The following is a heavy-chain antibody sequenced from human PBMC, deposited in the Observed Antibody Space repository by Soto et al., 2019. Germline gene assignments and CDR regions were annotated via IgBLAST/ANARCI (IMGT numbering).Heavy chain of an antibody. CDR3: VKVYWVATGIRYYFDY. Sequence: QITLKESGPTLVKPTQTLTLTCTFSGFSFSTSSVGVGWIRQPPGKALEWLALIYWDDDKRYNPSLRNRLTITKDTSRNQVVVTMTYMDPVDTGTYYCVKVYWVATGIRYYFDYWGQGTLVTVSS. CDR2: IYWDDDK. J-gene: IGHJ4*02. D-gene: IGHD2-21*02. CDR1: GFSFSTSSVG. V-gene: IGHV2-5*04.